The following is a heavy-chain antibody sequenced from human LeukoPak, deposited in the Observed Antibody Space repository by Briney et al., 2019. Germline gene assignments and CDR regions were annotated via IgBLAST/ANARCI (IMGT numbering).Heavy chain of an antibody. Sequence: ASVKVSCKASGGTFSSYAISWVRQAPGQGLEWMGRIIPNLGIANYAQKFQGRVTITADKSTSTAYMELSSLRSEDTAVYYCARAYGGAIDYWGQGTLVTVSS. CDR2: IIPNLGIA. J-gene: IGHJ4*02. V-gene: IGHV1-69*04. CDR3: ARAYGGAIDY. CDR1: GGTFSSYA. D-gene: IGHD4-23*01.